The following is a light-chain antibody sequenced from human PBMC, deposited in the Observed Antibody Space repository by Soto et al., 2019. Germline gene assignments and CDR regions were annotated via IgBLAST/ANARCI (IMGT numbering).Light chain of an antibody. CDR3: AAWDDSLNGVV. V-gene: IGLV1-44*01. Sequence: QSVLTQLPSASGTPGQRVTISCSGSSSNIGSNTVNWYQQLPGTAPKLLIYSNNQRPSGVPDRFSGSKSGTSASLAISGLQSEDEADYYCAAWDDSLNGVVFGGGTEVTVL. CDR2: SNN. J-gene: IGLJ2*01. CDR1: SSNIGSNT.